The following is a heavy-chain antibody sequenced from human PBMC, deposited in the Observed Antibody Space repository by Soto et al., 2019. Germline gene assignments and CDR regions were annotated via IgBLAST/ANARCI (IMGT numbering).Heavy chain of an antibody. CDR3: ARHIVGATFDY. CDR1: GGSISSSSYY. J-gene: IGHJ4*02. V-gene: IGHV4-39*01. CDR2: IYYSGST. D-gene: IGHD1-26*01. Sequence: SETLSLTCTVSGGSISSSSYYWGWIRQPPGKGLEWIGSIYYSGSTYYNPSLKSRFTISVATSKNKFSLNLSFVTAAEAAVYYCARHIVGATFDYWGQGTLVTVSS.